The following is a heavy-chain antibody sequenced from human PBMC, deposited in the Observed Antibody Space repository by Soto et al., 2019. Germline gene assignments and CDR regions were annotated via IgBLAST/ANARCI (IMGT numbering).Heavy chain of an antibody. Sequence: ASVKVSCKASGYTFTNYAIHWVRQAPGQRLEWMGWIHAGNGNTKYSQKFQGRVTIIRDTSASTAYMELSSLRSEDTAVYYCARGGMTFYYYYDMDVWGQGTTVTVSS. V-gene: IGHV1-3*01. CDR3: ARGGMTFYYYYDMDV. CDR2: IHAGNGNT. D-gene: IGHD3-16*01. CDR1: GYTFTNYA. J-gene: IGHJ6*02.